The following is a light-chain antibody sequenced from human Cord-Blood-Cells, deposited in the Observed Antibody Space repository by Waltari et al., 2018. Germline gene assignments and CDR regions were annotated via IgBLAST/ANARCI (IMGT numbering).Light chain of an antibody. V-gene: IGKV1-8*01. CDR2: AAS. Sequence: FSASTGDRVTITCRASQGISSYLAWYQQKPGKAPKLLIYAASTLQSGVPSRFSGSGSGTDFTLTISCLQSEDFATYYCQQYYSYPRTFGQGTKVEIK. CDR3: QQYYSYPRT. CDR1: QGISSY. J-gene: IGKJ1*01.